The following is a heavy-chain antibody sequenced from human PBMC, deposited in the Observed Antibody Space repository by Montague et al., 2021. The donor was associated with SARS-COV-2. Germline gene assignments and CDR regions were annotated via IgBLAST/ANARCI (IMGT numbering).Heavy chain of an antibody. CDR3: ARDRGRYFDSGSYNWLDS. Sequence: SETLSLTCTVSGGSISPYHWTWIRQPPGKGLEWIGYIYYTGNTKYKPSLKSRVTISVDTSKNQFSLNLKSVTAADTAVYYCARDRGRYFDSGSYNWLDSWGQGTLVTVSS. V-gene: IGHV4-59*01. CDR1: GGSISPYH. D-gene: IGHD3-10*01. CDR2: IYYTGNT. J-gene: IGHJ5*01.